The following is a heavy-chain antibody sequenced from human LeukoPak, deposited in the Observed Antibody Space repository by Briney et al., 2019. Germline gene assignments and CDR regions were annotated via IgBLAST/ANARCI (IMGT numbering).Heavy chain of an antibody. CDR3: AKSYYDYVDAFDI. Sequence: SETLSLTCTVSFGSISSSNYYWGWIRQPPGKGLEWIGSIHYSGRSYHNPSLKSRATVDTSKNQISLKLSSVTAADTAVYYCAKSYYDYVDAFDIWGQGTLVTVSS. D-gene: IGHD3-16*01. V-gene: IGHV4-39*01. CDR1: FGSISSSNYY. J-gene: IGHJ3*02. CDR2: IHYSGRS.